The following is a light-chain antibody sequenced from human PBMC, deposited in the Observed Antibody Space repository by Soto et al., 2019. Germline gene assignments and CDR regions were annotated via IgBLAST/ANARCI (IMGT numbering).Light chain of an antibody. CDR3: QQYGSSPFT. CDR1: QSVSSSY. Sequence: EIVLTQSPGTLPLSPGERATLSCRASQSVSSSYLVWYQQKPGQAPRPLIYGASSRATGIPDRFSGSGSGTDFTLTTSRLEAEDFAGYYCQQYGSSPFTFGQGTKLEIK. CDR2: GAS. V-gene: IGKV3-20*01. J-gene: IGKJ2*01.